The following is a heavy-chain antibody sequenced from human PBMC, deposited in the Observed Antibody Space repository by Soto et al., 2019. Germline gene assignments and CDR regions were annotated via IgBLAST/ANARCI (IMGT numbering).Heavy chain of an antibody. CDR1: GYTFTSYG. Sequence: QVQLVQSGAEVKKPGASVKVSCKASGYTFTSYGISWVRQAPGQGLEWMGWISAYNGHTNYAQKRQGRVTMTTDTSTSTAYMELRSLRSDDTAVYYCARVKVIAAAGSELRYWGQGTLVTVSS. CDR3: ARVKVIAAAGSELRY. J-gene: IGHJ4*02. D-gene: IGHD6-13*01. V-gene: IGHV1-18*01. CDR2: ISAYNGHT.